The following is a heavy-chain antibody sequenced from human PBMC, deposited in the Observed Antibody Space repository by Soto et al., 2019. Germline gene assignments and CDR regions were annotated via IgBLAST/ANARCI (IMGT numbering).Heavy chain of an antibody. D-gene: IGHD3-9*01. V-gene: IGHV4-39*01. CDR2: IYYRGNA. J-gene: IGHJ4*02. CDR1: DDSINSDKYY. Sequence: PSETLSLTCSVSDDSINSDKYYWGWIRQPPGKSLEWIGSIYYRGNAYYSPSLQTRVTISLDKSRSQFSLKLNSVTAADSAVYFCARLEGLATISYYFDFWGPGALVTVSS. CDR3: ARLEGLATISYYFDF.